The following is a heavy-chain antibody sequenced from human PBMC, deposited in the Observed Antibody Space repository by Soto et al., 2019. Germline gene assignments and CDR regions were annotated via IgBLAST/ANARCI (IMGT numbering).Heavy chain of an antibody. J-gene: IGHJ4*02. D-gene: IGHD3-10*01. CDR3: AKGEGRGIIPSHLDY. Sequence: AGSLRLSCAGSGFTFRWFGLNWVRQAPCKGLEWVARISNDGSNEYYVDSVKGRFTISRDNSKNTLYLQMYSLRAEDTAVYYCAKGEGRGIIPSHLDYWGLGTLVTVSS. CDR1: GFTFRWFG. V-gene: IGHV3-30*18. CDR2: ISNDGSNE.